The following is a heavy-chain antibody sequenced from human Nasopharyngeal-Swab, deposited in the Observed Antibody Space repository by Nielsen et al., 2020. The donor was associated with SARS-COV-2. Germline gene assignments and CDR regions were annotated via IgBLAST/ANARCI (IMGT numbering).Heavy chain of an antibody. CDR1: GGSISSSSYY. CDR2: INHSGST. J-gene: IGHJ6*02. D-gene: IGHD2-15*01. CDR3: ARASHCSGVTCYSIYRYYYYAMDV. Sequence: SETLSLTCTVSGGSISSSSYYWGWIRQPPGKGLEWIGEINHSGSTNYNPSLKSRVTISVDTSKNQFSLKLSSVTAADTAVYYCARASHCSGVTCYSIYRYYYYAMDVWGQGTTVTVSS. V-gene: IGHV4-39*07.